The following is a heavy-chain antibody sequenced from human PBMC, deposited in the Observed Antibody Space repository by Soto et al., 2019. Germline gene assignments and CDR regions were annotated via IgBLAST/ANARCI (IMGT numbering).Heavy chain of an antibody. J-gene: IGHJ6*02. CDR3: AYKPPQPQLRRYYYYGMDV. CDR2: IYWDDDK. CDR1: GFSLSTSGVG. D-gene: IGHD1-1*01. Sequence: GSGPTLVNPTQTLTLTCTFSGFSLSTSGVGVGWIRQPPGKALEWLALIYWDDDKRYSPSLKSRLTITKDTSKNQVVLTMTNMDPVDTATYYCAYKPPQPQLRRYYYYGMDVWGQGTTVTVSS. V-gene: IGHV2-5*02.